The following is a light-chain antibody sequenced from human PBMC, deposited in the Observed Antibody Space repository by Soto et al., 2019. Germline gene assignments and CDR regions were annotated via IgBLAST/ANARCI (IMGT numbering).Light chain of an antibody. V-gene: IGLV2-11*01. J-gene: IGLJ3*02. CDR3: CSYAGTYTLWV. CDR2: DVT. CDR1: SSDVGGYNF. Sequence: QSALTQPRSVSGSPGQSVTISCTGTSSDVGGYNFVSWYQQHPGKAPQLIIYDVTKRPSGVPDRFSGSKSGNTASLTISGLQAEDEADYYCCSYAGTYTLWVFGGGTKRPS.